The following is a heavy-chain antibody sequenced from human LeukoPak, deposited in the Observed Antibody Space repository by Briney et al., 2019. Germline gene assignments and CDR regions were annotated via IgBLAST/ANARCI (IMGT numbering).Heavy chain of an antibody. CDR3: ARGWSKDVRLRPGRYYMDV. J-gene: IGHJ6*03. D-gene: IGHD4-17*01. V-gene: IGHV4-34*01. CDR2: INHSGST. Sequence: SETLSLTCAVYGGSFSGYYWSWIRQPPGKGLEWIGEINHSGSTNYNPSLKSRVTISVDTSKNQFSLKLSSVTAADTAVYYCARGWSKDVRLRPGRYYMDVWGNGTTVTVSS. CDR1: GGSFSGYY.